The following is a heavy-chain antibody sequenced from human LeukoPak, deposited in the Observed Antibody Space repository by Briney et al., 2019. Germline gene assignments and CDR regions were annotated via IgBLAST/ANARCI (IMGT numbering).Heavy chain of an antibody. D-gene: IGHD2-15*01. CDR3: ARSCSSGGSCYGRFDY. CDR2: ISSGGSSI. CDR1: GFTFNTYW. J-gene: IGHJ4*02. V-gene: IGHV3-74*01. Sequence: GGSLRLSCAASGFTFNTYWMNWVRQAPEKGLVWVSRISSGGSSISYADSVKGRFTISRDNAKNTLYLQMNSLRAEDTAVYYGARSCSSGGSCYGRFDYWGQGTLVTVSS.